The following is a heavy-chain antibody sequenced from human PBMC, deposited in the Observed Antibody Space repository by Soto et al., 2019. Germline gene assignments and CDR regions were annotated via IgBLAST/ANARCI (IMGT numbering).Heavy chain of an antibody. Sequence: ASVKVSCKASGYTFTSYYMHWVRQAPGQGLEWMGIINPSGGSTSYAQKFQGRVTMTRDTSTSTVYMELSSLRSEDTAVYYCAAYSGSWYYFDYWGQGTQVTVSS. V-gene: IGHV1-46*01. CDR2: INPSGGST. J-gene: IGHJ4*02. CDR1: GYTFTSYY. D-gene: IGHD1-26*01. CDR3: AAYSGSWYYFDY.